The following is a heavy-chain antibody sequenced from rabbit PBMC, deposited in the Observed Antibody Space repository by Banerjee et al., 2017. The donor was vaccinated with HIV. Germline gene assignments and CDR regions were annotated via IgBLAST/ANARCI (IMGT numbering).Heavy chain of an antibody. V-gene: IGHV1S45*01. Sequence: QEQLEESGGDLVKPEGSLTLTCTASGFSFSNGYVMCWVRQVLGKGLEWIACICTGSSGKTWYASWAKGRFTISKTSSTTVTLQMTSLTAADTATYFCARDLAGVIGWNFGLWGQGTLVTVS. D-gene: IGHD4-1*01. CDR1: GFSFSNGYV. CDR3: ARDLAGVIGWNFGL. CDR2: ICTGSSGKT. J-gene: IGHJ3*01.